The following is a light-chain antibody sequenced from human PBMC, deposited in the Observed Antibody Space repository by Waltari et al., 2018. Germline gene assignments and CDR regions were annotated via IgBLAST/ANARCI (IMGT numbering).Light chain of an antibody. V-gene: IGLV1-40*01. CDR3: QSYDNILSASI. CDR1: SSNFGAGFD. J-gene: IGLJ2*01. Sequence: QSVLTQPPSVSGDPGQRVTISCTGSSSNFGAGFDVHWYQQLPGTAPTLLIYGTSKRPAGVPDRVSGSKSGTSASLAITGLQAEDEADYYCQSYDNILSASIFGGGTKLTVL. CDR2: GTS.